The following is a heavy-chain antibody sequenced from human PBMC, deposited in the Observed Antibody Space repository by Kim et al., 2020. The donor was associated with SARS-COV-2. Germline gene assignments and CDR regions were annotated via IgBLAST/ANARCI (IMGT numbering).Heavy chain of an antibody. CDR3: ARGEPIAVAGPRSTLFDY. J-gene: IGHJ4*02. CDR1: GFTFSSYD. CDR2: IGTAGDT. Sequence: GGSLRLSCAASGFTFSSYDMHWVRQATGKGLEWVSAIGTAGDTYYPGSVKGRFTISRENAKNSLYLQMNSLRAGDTAVYYCARGEPIAVAGPRSTLFDYWGQGTLVTVSS. D-gene: IGHD6-19*01. V-gene: IGHV3-13*04.